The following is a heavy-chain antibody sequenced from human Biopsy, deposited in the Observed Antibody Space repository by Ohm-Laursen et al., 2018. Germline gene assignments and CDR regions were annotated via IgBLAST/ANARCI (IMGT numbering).Heavy chain of an antibody. D-gene: IGHD3-9*01. CDR2: NIPILGTG. CDR3: ATKLTGYFHH. V-gene: IGHV1-69*06. J-gene: IGHJ1*01. CDR1: GGTFGNYG. Sequence: SLVKVSCKAPGGTFGNYGVNWVRQAPGQGLEWLGGNIPILGTGNYAQKFQDRVTVAADTSTSTATMELRSLRSDDTAVYYCATKLTGYFHHWGQGTLVIVSS.